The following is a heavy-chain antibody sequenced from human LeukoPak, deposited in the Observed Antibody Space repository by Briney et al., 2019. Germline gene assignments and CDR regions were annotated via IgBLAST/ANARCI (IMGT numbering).Heavy chain of an antibody. J-gene: IGHJ4*02. CDR1: GFTVSSNY. V-gene: IGHV3-53*05. Sequence: GGSLRLSCAASGFTVSSNYMSWVRQAPGKGLEWVSVIYSGGSTYYADSAKGRLTISRDNSKNTLYLQMNSLRAEDTAVYYCARDRTPYGSGSYYKGAYFDYWGQGTLVTVSS. CDR3: ARDRTPYGSGSYYKGAYFDY. D-gene: IGHD3-10*01. CDR2: IYSGGST.